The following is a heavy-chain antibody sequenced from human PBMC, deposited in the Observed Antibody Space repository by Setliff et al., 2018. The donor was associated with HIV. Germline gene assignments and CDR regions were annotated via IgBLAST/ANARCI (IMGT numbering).Heavy chain of an antibody. D-gene: IGHD4-17*01. CDR2: MNPNSGST. CDR1: GYTFTSYD. Sequence: ASVKVSCKASGYTFTSYDINWVRQAPGRGLEWMGWMNPNSGSTDYAQRFQGRVTISRDTSISTTYMELSSLRSEDTAVYYCATGLPLVQDHYYYMDVWGKGTTVTVSS. CDR3: ATGLPLVQDHYYYMDV. J-gene: IGHJ6*03. V-gene: IGHV1-8*01.